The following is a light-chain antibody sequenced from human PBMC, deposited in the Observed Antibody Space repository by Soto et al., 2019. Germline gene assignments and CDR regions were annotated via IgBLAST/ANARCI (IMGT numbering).Light chain of an antibody. CDR1: SSDVVTYNL. CDR3: SSYAGSNNYV. V-gene: IGLV2-14*02. J-gene: IGLJ1*01. CDR2: EGT. Sequence: QSVLTQPASVSGSPGQSISISCTGTSSDVVTYNLVSWYQQHPGKAPTVLIYEGTKRPSGVSNRFSGSKSGNTASLTVSGLQAEDEADYYCSSYAGSNNYVFGTGTKVTVL.